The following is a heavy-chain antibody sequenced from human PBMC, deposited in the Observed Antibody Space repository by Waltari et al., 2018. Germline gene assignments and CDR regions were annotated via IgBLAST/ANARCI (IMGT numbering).Heavy chain of an antibody. V-gene: IGHV3-30*18. D-gene: IGHD1-1*01. Sequence: QVHLVESGGGVVRPGLSLRLYCAASGFTFSDYGMHWVRQAPGKGLEWLAVILHDGSNEFYADSVKGRFTISRDNSNNTMTLQINSLRPDDTAVYYCVKMGPYNDLNVDYWGPGILVTVSS. CDR3: VKMGPYNDLNVDY. CDR1: GFTFSDYG. J-gene: IGHJ4*02. CDR2: ILHDGSNE.